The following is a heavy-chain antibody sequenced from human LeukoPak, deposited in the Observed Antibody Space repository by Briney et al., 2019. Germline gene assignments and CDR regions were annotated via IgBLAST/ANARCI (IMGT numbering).Heavy chain of an antibody. J-gene: IGHJ6*02. CDR2: ISSSSSYI. CDR3: ASGGDYSYYYYGMDV. V-gene: IGHV3-21*01. CDR1: GFTFSSYS. Sequence: GGSLRLSCAASGFTFSSYSMNWVRRAPGKGLEWVSSISSSSSYIYYADSVKGRFTISRDNAKNSLYLQMNSLRAEDTAVYYCASGGDYSYYYYGMDVWGQGTTVTVSS. D-gene: IGHD4-17*01.